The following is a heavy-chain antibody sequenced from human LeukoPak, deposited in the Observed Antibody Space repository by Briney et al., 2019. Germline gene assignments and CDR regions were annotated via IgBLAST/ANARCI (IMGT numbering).Heavy chain of an antibody. CDR1: GFTFSSYG. J-gene: IGHJ4*02. CDR3: AKDRSGGSDYGDY. Sequence: GGSLRLSCAASGFTFSSYGMHWVRQAPGKGLEWVAFISDDGSRQHYADSVKGRFTISRDNSKNTMFLQMNSLKPEDTAVYYCAKDRSGGSDYGDYWGQGTLVTVSS. CDR2: ISDDGSRQ. V-gene: IGHV3-30*19. D-gene: IGHD3-16*01.